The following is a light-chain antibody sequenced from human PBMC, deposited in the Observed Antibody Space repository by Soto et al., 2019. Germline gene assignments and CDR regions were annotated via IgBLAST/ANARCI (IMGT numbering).Light chain of an antibody. CDR2: DAS. V-gene: IGKV3-11*01. Sequence: EIVLTQSPATLSLSPGERATLSCRASQSVSIYLAWYQQKPGQAPRLLIYDASNRATGIPARFSGSASGTDFTLSICSRGPEDFAIYYCQQRSTWPPVTFGVGTKVEIK. CDR1: QSVSIY. CDR3: QQRSTWPPVT. J-gene: IGKJ4*01.